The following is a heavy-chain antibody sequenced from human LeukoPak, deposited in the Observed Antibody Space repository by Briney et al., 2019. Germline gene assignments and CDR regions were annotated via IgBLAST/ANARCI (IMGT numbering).Heavy chain of an antibody. CDR1: GFTFDDYT. V-gene: IGHV3-43*01. CDR2: ISWDGGST. J-gene: IGHJ4*02. Sequence: PGGSLRLSCAASGFTFDDYTMHWVRQAPGKGLEWVSLISWDGGSTYYADSVKGRFTISRDNSKNSLYLQMNGLRTEDTALYFCAKDHYYGSGSYSRWVYFDYWGQGTLVTVSS. D-gene: IGHD3-10*01. CDR3: AKDHYYGSGSYSRWVYFDY.